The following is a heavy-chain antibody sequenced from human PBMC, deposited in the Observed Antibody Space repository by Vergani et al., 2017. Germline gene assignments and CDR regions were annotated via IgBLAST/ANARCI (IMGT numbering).Heavy chain of an antibody. V-gene: IGHV1-69*13. CDR1: GVTFRSLA. CDR2: IVPIFDRI. CDR3: ANSQFTSSWPFDY. Sequence: QVHLLQSGAEVKKPGSSVKVSCKASGVTFRSLAISWVRLAPGQGLEWMGRIVPIFDRINYEPKFQGRVTITADESTNIAYMELTSLTSDDSAIYYCANSQFTSSWPFDYWGQGTPVTVSS. D-gene: IGHD2-2*01. J-gene: IGHJ4*02.